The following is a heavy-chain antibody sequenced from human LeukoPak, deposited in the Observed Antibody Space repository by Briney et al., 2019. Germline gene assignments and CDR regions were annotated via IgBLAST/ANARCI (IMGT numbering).Heavy chain of an antibody. V-gene: IGHV3-30*18. CDR1: GFTFSSYG. J-gene: IGHJ4*02. CDR2: ISYDGSNK. D-gene: IGHD3-9*01. Sequence: GGSLRLSCAASGFTFSSYGMHWVRQAPGKGLEWVAVISYDGSNKYYADSVKGRFTISRDNSKNTLYLQMNSLRAEDTAVYYCAKEGTRDYDILTGYSSHFDYWGQGTLVTVSS. CDR3: AKEGTRDYDILTGYSSHFDY.